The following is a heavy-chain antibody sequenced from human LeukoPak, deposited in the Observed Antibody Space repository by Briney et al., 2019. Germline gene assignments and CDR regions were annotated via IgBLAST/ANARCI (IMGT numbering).Heavy chain of an antibody. Sequence: GGSLRLSCAASGFTFSSYSMNWVRQAPGKGLEWVSSISSSSSYIYYADSVKGRFTISRDNAKNSLYLQMNSLRAEDTAVYYCAMERSGWSAFDYWGQGTLVTVSS. CDR3: AMERSGWSAFDY. CDR2: ISSSSSYI. D-gene: IGHD6-19*01. V-gene: IGHV3-21*01. CDR1: GFTFSSYS. J-gene: IGHJ4*02.